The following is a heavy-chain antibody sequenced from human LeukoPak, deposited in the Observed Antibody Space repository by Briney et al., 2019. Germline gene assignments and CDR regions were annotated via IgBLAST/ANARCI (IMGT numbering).Heavy chain of an antibody. CDR2: IYHTGKS. D-gene: IGHD6-19*01. Sequence: SETLSLTCSVSGYSISSGYYWDWIGQPPGKGLEWIASIYHTGKSYYNPSLKSRVTISVDTSKNQFSLKLSSVTAADTAVYYCARHRGWYSTTSPFDYWGQGTLVTVSS. V-gene: IGHV4-38-2*02. CDR3: ARHRGWYSTTSPFDY. CDR1: GYSISSGYY. J-gene: IGHJ4*02.